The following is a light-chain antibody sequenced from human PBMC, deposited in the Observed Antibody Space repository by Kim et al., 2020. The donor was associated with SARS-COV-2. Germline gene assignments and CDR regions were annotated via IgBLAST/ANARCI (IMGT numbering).Light chain of an antibody. CDR1: QTFSSKY. J-gene: IGKJ4*01. CDR3: QQYGSGALT. Sequence: PVEQATLSHRASQTFSSKYFAWYQPRPGHAPRLLIYGESRRPANVPDRFSGSGSGTDFTLTITRLEPEDFAVYYCQQYGSGALTFGAGTKVDIK. V-gene: IGKV3-20*01. CDR2: GES.